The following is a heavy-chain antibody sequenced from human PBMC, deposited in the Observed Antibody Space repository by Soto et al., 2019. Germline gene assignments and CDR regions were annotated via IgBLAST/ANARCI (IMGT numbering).Heavy chain of an antibody. CDR2: ISSSGNGR. V-gene: IGHV3-23*01. CDR3: AKDREVGWFGELLRAGDYYYAMDV. D-gene: IGHD3-10*01. J-gene: IGHJ6*02. Sequence: PGGSLRLSCAASGFTFSTYAMNWVRQAPGKGLEWVSVISSSGNGRYYADSVKGRFTISRDNSKNTLYLQMNSLRAEDTAVYYCAKDREVGWFGELLRAGDYYYAMDVWGQGTTVTVSS. CDR1: GFTFSTYA.